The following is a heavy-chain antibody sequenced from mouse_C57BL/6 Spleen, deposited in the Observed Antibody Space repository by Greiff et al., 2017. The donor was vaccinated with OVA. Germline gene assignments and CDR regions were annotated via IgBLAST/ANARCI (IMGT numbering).Heavy chain of an antibody. CDR2: IDPNSGGT. D-gene: IGHD1-1*01. Sequence: VQLQQPGAELVKPGASVKLSCKASGYTFTSYWMHWVKQRPGRGLEWIGRIDPNSGGTKYNEKFKRKATLTVDKPSSTAYMQLSSLTSEDSAVYYCARPTTTVVAHWYFDVWGTGTTVTVSS. CDR1: GYTFTSYW. V-gene: IGHV1-72*01. CDR3: ARPTTTVVAHWYFDV. J-gene: IGHJ1*03.